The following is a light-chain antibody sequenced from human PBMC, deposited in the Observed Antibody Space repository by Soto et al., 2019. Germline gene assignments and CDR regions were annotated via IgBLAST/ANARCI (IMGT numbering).Light chain of an antibody. J-gene: IGKJ3*01. CDR1: QSISTF. CDR2: AAS. Sequence: DIQMTQSPSSLSASVGDRVTITCRASQSISTFLNWYQHKPGKAPTLLIYAASSLQSGVPSRFRGSGYETDFTLPISNLQPEDFATYYCQQSFSAPIFTFGPGTKVDIK. V-gene: IGKV1-39*01. CDR3: QQSFSAPIFT.